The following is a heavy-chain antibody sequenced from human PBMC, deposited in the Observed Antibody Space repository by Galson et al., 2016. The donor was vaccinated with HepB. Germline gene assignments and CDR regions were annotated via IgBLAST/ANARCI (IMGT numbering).Heavy chain of an antibody. CDR1: GGSIISGGYY. J-gene: IGHJ4*02. Sequence: TLSLTCTVSGGSIISGGYYWSWIRQHPGKGLEWIGYIYHSGSTSYNPSLKSRVTISLDTSKNQFSLKLSSVTVADTAVCYCAREEITWGQGALVTVSS. D-gene: IGHD1-14*01. CDR3: AREEIT. CDR2: IYHSGST. V-gene: IGHV4-31*03.